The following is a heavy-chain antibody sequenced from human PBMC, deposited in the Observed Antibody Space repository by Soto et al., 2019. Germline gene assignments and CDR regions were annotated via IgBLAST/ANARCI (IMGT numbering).Heavy chain of an antibody. CDR1: GGSFSGYY. D-gene: IGHD3-16*02. CDR2: INHSGST. V-gene: IGHV4-34*01. Sequence: SETLSLTCAVYGGSFSGYYWSWIRQPPGKGLEWIGEINHSGSTNYNPSLKSRVTISVDTSKNQFSLKLSSVTAADTAVYYCAGHSYVWGSYRSYDYYYYGMGVWGQGTTVTVSS. CDR3: AGHSYVWGSYRSYDYYYYGMGV. J-gene: IGHJ6*02.